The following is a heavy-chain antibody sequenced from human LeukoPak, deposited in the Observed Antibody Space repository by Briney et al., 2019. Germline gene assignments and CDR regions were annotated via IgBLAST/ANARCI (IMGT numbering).Heavy chain of an antibody. D-gene: IGHD2-8*01. J-gene: IGHJ5*02. CDR3: ARASFNVVFGNWFDR. CDR1: GGSFSGYY. CDR2: VYYSGST. V-gene: IGHV4-34*01. Sequence: SETLSPTCSVYGGSFSGYYWSWIRQPPGKGLEWIGNVYYSGSTFYNPSLKSRVTISVDTSKNQFSLKLRSVTAADTAIYYCARASFNVVFGNWFDRWGQGTLVTVSS.